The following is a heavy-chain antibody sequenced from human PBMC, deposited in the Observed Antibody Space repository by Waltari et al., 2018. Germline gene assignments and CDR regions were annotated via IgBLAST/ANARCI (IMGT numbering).Heavy chain of an antibody. CDR3: AKGDLGGYCSGGSCYEGFFDY. D-gene: IGHD2-15*01. CDR1: GFTFSSYG. J-gene: IGHJ4*02. CDR2: IWYDGSNK. V-gene: IGHV3-30*18. Sequence: QVQLVESGGGVVQPGRSLRLSCAASGFTFSSYGMHWVRQAPGKGLEGVAVIWYDGSNKYYADSVKGRFTISRDNSKNTLYLQMNSLRAEDTAVYYCAKGDLGGYCSGGSCYEGFFDYWGQGTLVTVSS.